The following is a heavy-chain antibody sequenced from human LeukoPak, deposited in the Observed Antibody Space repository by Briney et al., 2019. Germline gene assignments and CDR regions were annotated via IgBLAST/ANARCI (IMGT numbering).Heavy chain of an antibody. CDR1: GGSLSAYY. D-gene: IGHD1-26*01. V-gene: IGHV4-59*08. J-gene: IGHJ4*02. Sequence: SETLSLTCTVSGGSLSAYYWSWIRQPPGKGLEWIGYIFHSGFTNYNPSLKSRVTISVDTSKNQFSLKLNSVSAADTAVYYCARRGATGDYFGHWGQGTPVTVSS. CDR2: IFHSGFT. CDR3: ARRGATGDYFGH.